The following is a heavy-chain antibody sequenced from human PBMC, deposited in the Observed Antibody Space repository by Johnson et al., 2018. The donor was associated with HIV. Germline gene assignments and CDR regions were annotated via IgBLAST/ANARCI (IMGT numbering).Heavy chain of an antibody. CDR1: GFTFDDYA. CDR2: ISWSGGSM. V-gene: IGHV3-9*01. D-gene: IGHD6-6*01. Sequence: VQLVESGGGLVQPGGSLRLSCAASGFTFDDYAIHRVRQAPGKGLEWVSGISWSGGSMGYADSVKGRFTVSRDSSKNTLFLQMNSLRAEDTAVYFCAKVHIAARWSDAFDIWGQGSMVTVSS. J-gene: IGHJ3*02. CDR3: AKVHIAARWSDAFDI.